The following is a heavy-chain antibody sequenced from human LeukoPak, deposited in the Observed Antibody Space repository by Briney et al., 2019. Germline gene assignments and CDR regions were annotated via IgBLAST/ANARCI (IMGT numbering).Heavy chain of an antibody. V-gene: IGHV4-30-2*03. Sequence: PSETLSLTCAVSGGSISSGDYSWSWIRQPPGKGLEWIGNIYYSGSTYYNPSLKSRVTISVDTSKNQFSLKLSSVTAADTAVYYCAVRKVVAGTHYFDSWGQGTLVTVSS. D-gene: IGHD6-19*01. J-gene: IGHJ4*02. CDR1: GGSISSGDYS. CDR3: AVRKVVAGTHYFDS. CDR2: IYYSGST.